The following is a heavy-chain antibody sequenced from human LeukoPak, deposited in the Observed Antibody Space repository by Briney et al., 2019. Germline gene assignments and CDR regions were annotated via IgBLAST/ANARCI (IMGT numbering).Heavy chain of an antibody. J-gene: IGHJ4*02. Sequence: GGSLRLSCAAPGFTFSSYWMSWVRQAPGKGLEWVANIKKDGSEKYYVDSVKGRFTISRDNAKTSLYLQMNSLRAEDTAVYYCARDLSGVTGYTYGRGIDYWGQGTLVAVSS. CDR3: ARDLSGVTGYTYGRGIDY. D-gene: IGHD5-18*01. CDR2: IKKDGSEK. V-gene: IGHV3-7*01. CDR1: GFTFSSYW.